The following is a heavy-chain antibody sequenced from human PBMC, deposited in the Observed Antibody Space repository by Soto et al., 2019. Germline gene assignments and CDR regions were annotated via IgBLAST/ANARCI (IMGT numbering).Heavy chain of an antibody. J-gene: IGHJ3*02. CDR1: GGTFSSYA. CDR3: ARPGVTLTTNAFDI. CDR2: LIPIFGTA. D-gene: IGHD3-16*01. V-gene: IGHV1-69*12. Sequence: QVQLVQSGAEVKKPGSSVKVSCKASGGTFSSYAISWVRQAPGQGLEWMGGLIPIFGTANYAQKFQGRVTITADESTSTAYLELSSLRSEDTAVYYWARPGVTLTTNAFDIWGQGTMVTVSS.